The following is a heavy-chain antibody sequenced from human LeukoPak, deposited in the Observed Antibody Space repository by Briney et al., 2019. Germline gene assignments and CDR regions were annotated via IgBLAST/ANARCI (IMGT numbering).Heavy chain of an antibody. CDR1: AFTFSTNY. CDR3: ARDIGSSAGFDY. Sequence: GGSLRLSCAVSAFTFSTNYMTWVRQAPGKGLEWVSVICSDGTTYYADSVKGRFSISRDSSKNTVFLQMNRLRAEDTAVYYCARDIGSSAGFDYWGQGTLVTVSS. D-gene: IGHD6-13*01. J-gene: IGHJ4*02. V-gene: IGHV3-66*01. CDR2: ICSDGTT.